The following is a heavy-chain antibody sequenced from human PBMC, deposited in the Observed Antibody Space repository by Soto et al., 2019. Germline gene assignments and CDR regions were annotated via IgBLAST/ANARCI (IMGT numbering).Heavy chain of an antibody. CDR2: INHSGST. Sequence: NPSETLSLTCAVYGDSFSGYYWSWIRQPPGKGLEWIGEINHSGSTNYNPSLRSRVTISVDTSKNQFSLKLSSVTAADTAVYYCARRFCSGGSCYLFDYWGQGTLVTVSS. D-gene: IGHD2-15*01. CDR3: ARRFCSGGSCYLFDY. J-gene: IGHJ4*02. V-gene: IGHV4-34*01. CDR1: GDSFSGYY.